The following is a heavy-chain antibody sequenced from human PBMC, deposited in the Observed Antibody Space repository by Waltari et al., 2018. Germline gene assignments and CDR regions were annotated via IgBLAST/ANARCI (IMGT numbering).Heavy chain of an antibody. CDR2: ISSSSSTI. CDR1: GFTFSSYS. CDR3: ARDGVTVSINYYYYYGMDV. V-gene: IGHV3-48*01. D-gene: IGHD3-10*01. Sequence: EVQLVESGGGLVQPGGSLRLSCAASGFTFSSYSMHWFRQAPGKGREWVSYISSSSSTIYYADSVKSRLTIARDNAKNSLYLQMNSLRAEDTAVYYCARDGVTVSINYYYYYGMDVWGQGTTVTVSS. J-gene: IGHJ6*02.